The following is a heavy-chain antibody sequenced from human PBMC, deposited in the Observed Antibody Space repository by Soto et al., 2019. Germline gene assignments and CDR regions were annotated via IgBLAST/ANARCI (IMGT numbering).Heavy chain of an antibody. D-gene: IGHD2-21*01. Sequence: QAQLVQSGGEVKRPGASVKVSCKASGYTFNKYGFNWVRQAPGQGLEWMGRISAFNDYTNLAQKFPGKITLTTDASTNTAYMGLEILRSEDTAMYYCARGRGVVIPAGTPDAFDVWGQGTMVPVSS. V-gene: IGHV1-18*01. J-gene: IGHJ3*01. CDR1: GYTFNKYG. CDR2: ISAFNDYT. CDR3: ARGRGVVIPAGTPDAFDV.